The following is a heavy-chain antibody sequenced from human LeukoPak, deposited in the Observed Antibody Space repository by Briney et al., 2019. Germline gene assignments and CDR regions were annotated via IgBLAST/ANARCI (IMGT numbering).Heavy chain of an antibody. J-gene: IGHJ6*03. CDR1: GFTFSTYE. CDR2: ISNSGSSI. CDR3: ARDATTELGTVYMDV. Sequence: GGSLRLSCAASGFTFSTYEINWVRQAPGKGLEWLSHISNSGSSIHYADSVKGRFTISRDNAKNSLYLQMNSLRVEDTAVYYCARDATTELGTVYMDVWGKGTTVTISS. V-gene: IGHV3-48*03. D-gene: IGHD4-17*01.